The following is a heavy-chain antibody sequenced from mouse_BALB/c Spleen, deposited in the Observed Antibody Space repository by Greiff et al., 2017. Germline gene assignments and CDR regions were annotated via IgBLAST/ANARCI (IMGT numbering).Heavy chain of an antibody. CDR1: GFSLTSYG. CDR2: IWRGGST. Sequence: QVQLKESGPSLVQPSQSLSITCTVSGFSLTSYGVHWVRQSPGKGLEWLGVIWRGGSTDYNAAFMSRLSITKDNSKSQVFFKMNSLQADDTAIYYCAKNLGNYGYYAMDYWGQGTSVTVSS. CDR3: AKNLGNYGYYAMDY. D-gene: IGHD2-1*01. J-gene: IGHJ4*01. V-gene: IGHV2-5-1*01.